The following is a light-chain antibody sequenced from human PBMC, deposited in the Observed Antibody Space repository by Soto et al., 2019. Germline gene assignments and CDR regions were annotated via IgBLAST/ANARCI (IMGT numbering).Light chain of an antibody. CDR3: QQYNSYSKT. J-gene: IGKJ1*01. V-gene: IGKV3-20*01. CDR2: GAS. CDR1: PSLITNY. Sequence: VLMQSPGTLSLSPGQRATLFCRASPSLITNYLAWYQQKPGQVPRLLIYGASTRATGIPARFSGSGSGTEFTLSISSLQPDDSASYYCQQYNSYSKTFGQGTKVDI.